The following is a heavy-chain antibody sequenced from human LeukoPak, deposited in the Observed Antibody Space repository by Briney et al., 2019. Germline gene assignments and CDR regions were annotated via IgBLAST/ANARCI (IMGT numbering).Heavy chain of an antibody. CDR1: GFTFGDYA. CDR2: IRRKAHGGTT. Sequence: GGSLRLSCTPSGFTFGDYAMSWVRQAPGKGLEWVSFIRRKAHGGTTEYAASVKGIFSSSRDDSKSIAYLQMNSLKTEDTAVYFCTRVTYYYDNSGYFHFDSWGQGSLVTVSS. CDR3: TRVTYYYDNSGYFHFDS. D-gene: IGHD3-22*01. V-gene: IGHV3-49*04. J-gene: IGHJ4*02.